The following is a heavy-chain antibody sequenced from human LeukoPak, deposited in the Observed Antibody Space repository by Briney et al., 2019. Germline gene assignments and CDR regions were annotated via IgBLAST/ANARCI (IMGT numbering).Heavy chain of an antibody. V-gene: IGHV3-21*01. J-gene: IGHJ4*02. CDR2: ISSSSSYI. D-gene: IGHD3-9*01. CDR3: ARVRGDTGPFDY. Sequence: GGSLRLSCAASGFTFSSYSMNWVREAPGKGLEWVSSISSSSSYIYYADSVKGRFTISRDNAKNSLYLQMNSLRAEDTAVYYCARVRGDTGPFDYWGQGTLVTVSS. CDR1: GFTFSSYS.